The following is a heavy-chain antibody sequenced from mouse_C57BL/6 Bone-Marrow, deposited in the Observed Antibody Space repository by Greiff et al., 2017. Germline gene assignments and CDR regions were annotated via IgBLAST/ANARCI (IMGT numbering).Heavy chain of an antibody. Sequence: EVQRVESGGGLVKPGGSLKLSCAASGFTFSSYAMSWVRQTPEKRLEWVATISDGGSYTYYPDNVKGRFTISRDNAKNTQYLQMSHLKSEVTAMYDCAGDHGLRQGVIAYGCQGPLVTVSA. CDR3: AGDHGLRQGVIAY. CDR1: GFTFSSYA. CDR2: ISDGGSYT. J-gene: IGHJ3*01. D-gene: IGHD2-4*01. V-gene: IGHV5-4*01.